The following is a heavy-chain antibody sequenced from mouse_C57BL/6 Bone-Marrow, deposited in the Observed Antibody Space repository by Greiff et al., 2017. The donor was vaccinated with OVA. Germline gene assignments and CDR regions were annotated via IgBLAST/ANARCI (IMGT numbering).Heavy chain of an antibody. CDR1: GYALSSSW. CDR2: IYPGDGDT. Sequence: VQVVESGPELVKPGASVKISCKASGYALSSSWMNWVKQRPGKGLEWIGRIYPGDGDTNYNGKFKGKATLTADKSSNTAYLQLSSLTSEDTAVYYCARWGGFYWGQGTTLTVSS. V-gene: IGHV1-82*01. CDR3: ARWGGFY. J-gene: IGHJ2*01.